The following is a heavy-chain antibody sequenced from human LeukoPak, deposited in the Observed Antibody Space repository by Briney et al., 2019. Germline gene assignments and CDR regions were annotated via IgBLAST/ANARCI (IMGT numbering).Heavy chain of an antibody. D-gene: IGHD3-22*01. V-gene: IGHV1-18*01. J-gene: IGHJ4*02. CDR1: GYTFTSHD. Sequence: ASVKVSCKASGYTFTSHDINWVRQATGQGLEWMGWISAYNGNTNNAQKFQGRVTVTTDTSTSTAYMELRSLRSDDTAVYYCARDDRSGYYDDWGQGTLVTVSS. CDR2: ISAYNGNT. CDR3: ARDDRSGYYDD.